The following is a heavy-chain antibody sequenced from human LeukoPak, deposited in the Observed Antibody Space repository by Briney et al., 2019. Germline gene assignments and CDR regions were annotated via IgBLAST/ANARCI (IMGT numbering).Heavy chain of an antibody. J-gene: IGHJ6*03. D-gene: IGHD3-22*01. CDR1: GFTFSSYA. Sequence: GGSLRLSCAASGFTFSSYAMSWVRQAPGKGLEWVSAISGSGGSTYYADSVKGRFTLSRDNSKNTLYLQMNSLRAEDRAVYYCEKETTLMNYESSGYYSGHMKYYNYYMDVWGKGTTVTVSS. CDR2: ISGSGGST. CDR3: EKETTLMNYESSGYYSGHMKYYNYYMDV. V-gene: IGHV3-23*01.